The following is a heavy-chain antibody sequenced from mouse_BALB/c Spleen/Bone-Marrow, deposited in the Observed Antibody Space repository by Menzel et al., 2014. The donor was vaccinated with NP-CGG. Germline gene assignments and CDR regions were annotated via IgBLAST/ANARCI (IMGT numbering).Heavy chain of an antibody. V-gene: IGHV2-5*01. CDR2: IWRGGST. D-gene: IGHD2-3*01. Sequence: QVQLQQSGPGLVQPSQSLSITCTVSGFSLTSYGVHWVRQSPGKGLEWLGVIWRGGSTAYNAAFMSRLSITKDNSKSQVFFKMNSLQADNTTIYYCAKNGDGYYAWFAYWGQGTLVTVSA. CDR1: GFSLTSYG. J-gene: IGHJ3*01. CDR3: AKNGDGYYAWFAY.